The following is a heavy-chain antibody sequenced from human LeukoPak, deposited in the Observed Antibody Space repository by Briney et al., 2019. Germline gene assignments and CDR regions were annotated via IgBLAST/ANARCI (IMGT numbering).Heavy chain of an antibody. J-gene: IGHJ4*02. CDR1: GGPFSGYS. CDR2: VNHSGST. CDR3: ARGGYSGYRSRFDY. V-gene: IGHV4-34*01. Sequence: SETLTLTCAVHGGPFSGYSWNWIRQPPGMGLEWIGEVNHSGSTNYNPSLKSRVTISVDTAKNQFSLKLSSVTAADTSVYYCARGGYSGYRSRFDYWGQGTLVTVSS. D-gene: IGHD5-12*01.